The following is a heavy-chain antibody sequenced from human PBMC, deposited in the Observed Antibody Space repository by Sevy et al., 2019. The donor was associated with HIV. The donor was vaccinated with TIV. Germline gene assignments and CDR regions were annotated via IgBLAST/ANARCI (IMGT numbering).Heavy chain of an antibody. CDR1: GFTFSSYG. Sequence: GGSLRLSCAASGFTFSSYGMHWVRQAPGKGLEWVGVIWYDGSNKYYADSVKGRFTMSRDNSKSTLYLQMNSLRAEDTAVYYCARKAAMARYYFDYWGQGTLVTVSS. V-gene: IGHV3-33*01. D-gene: IGHD5-18*01. CDR3: ARKAAMARYYFDY. CDR2: IWYDGSNK. J-gene: IGHJ4*02.